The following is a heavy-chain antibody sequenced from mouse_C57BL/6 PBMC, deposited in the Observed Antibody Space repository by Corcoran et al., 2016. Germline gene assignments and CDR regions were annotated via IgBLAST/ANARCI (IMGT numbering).Heavy chain of an antibody. CDR2: INPNNGGT. CDR3: ARRGIYYDYEEGFAY. V-gene: IGHV1-26*01. Sequence: EVQLQQSGPELVKPGASVKISCKASGYTFTDYYMNWVKQSHGKSLEWIGDINPNNGGTSYNQKFKGKATFTADTSSNTAYMQLSSLTTEDSAIYYCARRGIYYDYEEGFAYWGQGTLVTVSA. J-gene: IGHJ3*01. CDR1: GYTFTDYY. D-gene: IGHD2-4*01.